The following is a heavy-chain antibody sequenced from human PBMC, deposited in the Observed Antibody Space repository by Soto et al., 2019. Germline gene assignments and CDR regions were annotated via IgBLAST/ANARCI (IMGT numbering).Heavy chain of an antibody. Sequence: GESLKISCKGSGYSFTSYWISWVRQMPGKGLEWMGRIDPSDSYTNYSPSFQGHVTISADKSISTAYLQWSSLKASDTAMYYCARLPAGIVGATLDFDCWGQGTLVTVSS. CDR2: IDPSDSYT. CDR3: ARLPAGIVGATLDFDC. V-gene: IGHV5-10-1*01. J-gene: IGHJ4*02. CDR1: GYSFTSYW. D-gene: IGHD1-26*01.